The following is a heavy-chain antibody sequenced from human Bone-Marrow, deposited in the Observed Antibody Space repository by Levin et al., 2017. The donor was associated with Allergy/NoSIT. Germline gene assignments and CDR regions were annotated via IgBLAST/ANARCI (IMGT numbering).Heavy chain of an antibody. Sequence: SQTLSLTCTVSGGSIRSGGYYWNWIRQYPGKGLEWIGYMYYSGDTDYNPFLRSRVTMSVDTSTNQFSLRLTSVTAADTAVYYCAIYRPILGGIYALTVWGRGTTVTVSS. J-gene: IGHJ6*02. V-gene: IGHV4-31*03. D-gene: IGHD3-3*02. CDR3: AIYRPILGGIYALTV. CDR2: MYYSGDT. CDR1: GGSIRSGGYY.